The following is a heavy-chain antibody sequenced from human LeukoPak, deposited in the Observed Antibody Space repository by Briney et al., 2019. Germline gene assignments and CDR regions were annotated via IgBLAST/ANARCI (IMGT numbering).Heavy chain of an antibody. CDR2: IKQDGSEK. D-gene: IGHD3-9*01. V-gene: IGHV3-7*01. Sequence: GGSLRLSRAASGFTFSSYWMSWVRQAPGKGLEWVANIKQDGSEKYYVDSVKGRFTISRDNSKNTLYLQMNSLRAEDTAVYYCARSRYPASGYFDYWGQGTLVTVSS. J-gene: IGHJ4*02. CDR3: ARSRYPASGYFDY. CDR1: GFTFSSYW.